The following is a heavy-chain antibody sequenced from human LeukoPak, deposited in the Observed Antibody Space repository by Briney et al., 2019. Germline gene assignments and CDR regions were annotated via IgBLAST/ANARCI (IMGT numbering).Heavy chain of an antibody. D-gene: IGHD3-22*01. CDR1: GFTFSSYG. CDR3: AMPRGYYDSSGYLDY. J-gene: IGHJ4*02. CDR2: ISYDGSNI. V-gene: IGHV3-30*03. Sequence: GGSLRLSCAASGFTFSSYGMHWVRQAPGKGLEWVAVISYDGSNIYYADSVKGRFTISRDNSKNTLYLQMNSLRAEDTAVYYCAMPRGYYDSSGYLDYWGQGTLVTVSS.